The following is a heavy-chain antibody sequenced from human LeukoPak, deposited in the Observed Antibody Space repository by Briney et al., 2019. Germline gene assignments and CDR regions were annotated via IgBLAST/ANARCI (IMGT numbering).Heavy chain of an antibody. CDR2: IYYSGST. CDR3: ARRAYGSGSFNRYHFDY. D-gene: IGHD3-10*01. J-gene: IGHJ4*02. V-gene: IGHV4-59*08. CDR1: DGSISNYY. Sequence: PSETLSLTCTVSDGSISNYYWSWIRQPPGKGLEWIGYIYYSGSTNYNPSLKGRVTISVDTSSNQFSLKLNSVTAADTAVYYCARRAYGSGSFNRYHFDYWGQGTLVAVSS.